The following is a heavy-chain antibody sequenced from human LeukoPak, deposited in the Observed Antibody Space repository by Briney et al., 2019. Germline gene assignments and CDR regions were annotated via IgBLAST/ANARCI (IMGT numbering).Heavy chain of an antibody. CDR1: GFTFSSYG. CDR2: IRYDGSNK. D-gene: IGHD3-10*01. J-gene: IGHJ4*02. V-gene: IGHV3-30*02. Sequence: GGSLRLSCAASGFTFSSYGMDWVRQAPGKGLEWLSFIRYDGSNKYYADSVKGRFTISRDNSKNTLYLQMNSLRAEDTAVYYCAKVAREFGGQNPTHFDYWGQGTLVTVSS. CDR3: AKVAREFGGQNPTHFDY.